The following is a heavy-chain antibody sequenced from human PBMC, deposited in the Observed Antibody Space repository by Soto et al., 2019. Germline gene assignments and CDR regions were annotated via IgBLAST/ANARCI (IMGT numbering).Heavy chain of an antibody. J-gene: IGHJ6*02. D-gene: IGHD3-10*01. CDR3: AALWFGELESPYYYYGMDV. Sequence: SVKVSCKASGFTFTSSAVQWVRQARGQRLEWIGWIVVGSGNTNYAQKFQERVTITRDMSTSTAYMELSSLRSEDTAVYYCAALWFGELESPYYYYGMDVWGQGTTVTVSS. V-gene: IGHV1-58*01. CDR1: GFTFTSSA. CDR2: IVVGSGNT.